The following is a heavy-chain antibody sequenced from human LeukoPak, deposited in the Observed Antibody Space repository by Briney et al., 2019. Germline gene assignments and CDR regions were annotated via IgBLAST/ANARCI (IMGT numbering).Heavy chain of an antibody. J-gene: IGHJ4*02. CDR3: ARVASSGYYY. CDR2: IVVGSGNT. CDR1: GFTFTSSA. V-gene: IGHV1-58*02. Sequence: GASVKVSCKASGFTFTSSAMQWVRQARGQRLEWIGWIVVGSGNTNYAQKLQGRVTMTTDTSTSTAYMELRSLRSDDTAVYYCARVASSGYYYWGQGTLVTVSS. D-gene: IGHD3-22*01.